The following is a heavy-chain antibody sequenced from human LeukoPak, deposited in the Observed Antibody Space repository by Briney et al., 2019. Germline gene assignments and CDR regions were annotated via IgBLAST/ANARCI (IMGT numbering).Heavy chain of an antibody. V-gene: IGHV3-74*01. J-gene: IGHJ4*02. CDR2: ISPDGSNT. CDR3: ARDMWGTFDY. CDR1: GFTFSSSW. Sequence: GGSLRLSCAPSGFTFSSSWMHWGRQAPGKGLVWVSCISPDGSNTTYADSVKGCFTISRENAKATLYLEMSSMRAEDTAVYYCARDMWGTFDYWGQGALVTVSS. D-gene: IGHD7-27*01.